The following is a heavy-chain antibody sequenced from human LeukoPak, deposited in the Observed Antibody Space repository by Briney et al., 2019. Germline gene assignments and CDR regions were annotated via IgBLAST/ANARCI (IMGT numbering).Heavy chain of an antibody. Sequence: VASVKVSCKASGYTFTGYYMHWGRQAPGQRPEWLGWINAGNGNTKYSQKFQGRVTITRDTSASTAYMELSSLTSEDTAVYYCARGPRAAADDYWGQGTLVTVSS. CDR3: ARGPRAAADDY. CDR2: INAGNGNT. J-gene: IGHJ4*02. CDR1: GYTFTGYY. D-gene: IGHD6-13*01. V-gene: IGHV1-3*01.